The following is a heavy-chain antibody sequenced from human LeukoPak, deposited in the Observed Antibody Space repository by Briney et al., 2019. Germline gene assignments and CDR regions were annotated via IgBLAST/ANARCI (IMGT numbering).Heavy chain of an antibody. V-gene: IGHV3-23*01. J-gene: IGHJ3*02. CDR1: GFTFSTYA. D-gene: IGHD3-16*01. Sequence: GGSLRLSCAASGFTFSTYAMTWVRQAPGKGLEWVSSISSSGAGTYYADSVKGRFTISRDNSKNTLYLHMNSLRAADTAVYYCAKDRGEGDAFDIWGQGTMVTVSS. CDR3: AKDRGEGDAFDI. CDR2: ISSSGAGT.